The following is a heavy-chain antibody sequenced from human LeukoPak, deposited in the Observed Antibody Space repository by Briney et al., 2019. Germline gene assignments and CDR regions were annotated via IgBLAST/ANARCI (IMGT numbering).Heavy chain of an antibody. J-gene: IGHJ4*02. CDR1: GFMFSSHG. CDR2: IRYDGSNK. V-gene: IGHV3-30*02. CDR3: AKFAYDSTGYYAGFDY. D-gene: IGHD3-22*01. Sequence: GGSLRLSCAASGFMFSSHGMHWVRQAPGKGLEWVAFIRYDGSNKYYADSVKGRFTISRDNSKNTMYLQMNSLRAEDTTVYYCAKFAYDSTGYYAGFDYWGQGTLVTVSS.